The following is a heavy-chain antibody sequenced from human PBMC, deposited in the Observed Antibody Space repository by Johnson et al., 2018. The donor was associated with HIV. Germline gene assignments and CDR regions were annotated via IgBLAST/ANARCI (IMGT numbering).Heavy chain of an antibody. CDR1: GFSSSTSA. CDR2: IWYDGSYK. Sequence: QVQLVESGGGVVQPGRSLTLSCTEAGFSSSTSAVHWVRQAPGKGLEWVAVIWYDGSYKYYADSVKGRFIISRDNSKDTVSLQINSLRVEDTAVYYCATDHPTAPLFIMNAFDIWGQGTMVTVSS. CDR3: ATDHPTAPLFIMNAFDI. V-gene: IGHV3-33*01. J-gene: IGHJ3*02. D-gene: IGHD3-16*01.